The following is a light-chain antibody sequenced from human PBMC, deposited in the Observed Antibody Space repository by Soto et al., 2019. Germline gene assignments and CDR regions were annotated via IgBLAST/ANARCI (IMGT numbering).Light chain of an antibody. CDR3: AAWDDSLSAVV. CDR2: RNN. V-gene: IGLV1-47*01. J-gene: IGLJ2*01. Sequence: QPVLPQPPSASGTPGQRVTNSCSGSSSNIGSNYVYWYQQLPGTAPKLLIYRNNQRPSGVPDRFSGSKSGTSASLAISGLRSEDEADYYCAAWDDSLSAVVFGGGTKLTVL. CDR1: SSNIGSNY.